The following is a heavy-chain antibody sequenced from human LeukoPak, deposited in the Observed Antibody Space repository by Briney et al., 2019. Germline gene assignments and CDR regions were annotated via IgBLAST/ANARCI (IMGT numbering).Heavy chain of an antibody. CDR2: GGSGGST. V-gene: IGHV3-23*01. Sequence: GGSLRLSCAASGFIFSSYAMSWIRQAPGKGLEWVSYGGSGGSTYYADSVKGRFTVSRDNSKSTLYLQMNSLTAEDTAVYYCAKMRGQYYHSYYMDAWGKGTTVTVSS. CDR3: AKMRGQYYHSYYMDA. CDR1: GFIFSSYA. J-gene: IGHJ6*03.